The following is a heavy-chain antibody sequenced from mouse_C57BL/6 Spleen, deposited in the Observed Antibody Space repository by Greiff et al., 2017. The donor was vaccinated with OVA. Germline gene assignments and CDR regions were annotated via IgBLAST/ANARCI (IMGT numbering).Heavy chain of an antibody. CDR2: IYPGDGDT. CDR3: ARWDGTSYFDY. CDR1: GYAFSSYW. Sequence: VKLMESGAELVKPGASVKISCKASGYAFSSYWMNWVKQRPGKGLEWIGQIYPGDGDTNYNGKFKGKATLTADKSSSTAYMQLSSLTSEDSAVYFCARWDGTSYFDYWGQGTTLTVSS. J-gene: IGHJ2*01. V-gene: IGHV1-80*01. D-gene: IGHD4-1*01.